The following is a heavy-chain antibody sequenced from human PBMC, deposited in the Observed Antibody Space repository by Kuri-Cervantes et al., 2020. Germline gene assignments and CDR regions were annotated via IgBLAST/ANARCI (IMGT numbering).Heavy chain of an antibody. CDR3: ASALRSDAFDT. J-gene: IGHJ3*02. Sequence: SETLSLTCTVSGGSISSGDYYWSWIRQPPGKGLEWVGYIYYSGSTYYNPSLKSRVTISVDTSKNQFSLKLSSVTAADTAVYYCASALRSDAFDTWGQGTKVTVSS. V-gene: IGHV4-30-4*01. D-gene: IGHD6-25*01. CDR2: IYYSGST. CDR1: GGSISSGDYY.